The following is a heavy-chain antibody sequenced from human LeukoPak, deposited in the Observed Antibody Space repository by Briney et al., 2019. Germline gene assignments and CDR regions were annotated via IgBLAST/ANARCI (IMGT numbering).Heavy chain of an antibody. D-gene: IGHD3-22*01. Sequence: PSETLSLTCAVYGGSFSGYYWSWIRQPPGKGLEWIGEINDSGRTNYNPSLKSRVTISVPTSKNQFPLNLSSVTAADTAVYYPARGMIGGPPKTYYYDSSGNAFDIWGQGTMVTLSS. J-gene: IGHJ3*02. CDR1: GGSFSGYY. CDR2: INDSGRT. V-gene: IGHV4-34*01. CDR3: ARGMIGGPPKTYYYDSSGNAFDI.